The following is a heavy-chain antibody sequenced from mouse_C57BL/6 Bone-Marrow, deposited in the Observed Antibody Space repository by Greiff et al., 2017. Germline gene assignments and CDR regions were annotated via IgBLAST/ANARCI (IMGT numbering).Heavy chain of an antibody. CDR2: FHPNSGST. CDR3: ARSAFITTAVAGGFAY. V-gene: IGHV1-64*01. Sequence: VQLQQSGAELVKPGASVKLSCKASGYTFTSYWMHWVKQRPGQGLEWIGMFHPNSGSTNYNEKFKSKATLTVDKSSSTAYMQLSSLTSEDSAVYYCARSAFITTAVAGGFAYWGQGTLVTDSA. D-gene: IGHD1-1*01. J-gene: IGHJ3*01. CDR1: GYTFTSYW.